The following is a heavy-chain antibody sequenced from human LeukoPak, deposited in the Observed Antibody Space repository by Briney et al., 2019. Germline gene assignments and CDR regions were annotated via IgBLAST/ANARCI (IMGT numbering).Heavy chain of an antibody. Sequence: ASVSVSCKASGYTFTDYYIHWVRQAPGQGLQWMGYINPNSGGTNSAHKSQGRVTMTRDTPISTAYMDLTRLRSDDTAVYYCARSYGSGRRDAFDIWGRGTMVTVSS. J-gene: IGHJ3*02. CDR3: ARSYGSGRRDAFDI. D-gene: IGHD3-10*01. V-gene: IGHV1-2*02. CDR2: INPNSGGT. CDR1: GYTFTDYY.